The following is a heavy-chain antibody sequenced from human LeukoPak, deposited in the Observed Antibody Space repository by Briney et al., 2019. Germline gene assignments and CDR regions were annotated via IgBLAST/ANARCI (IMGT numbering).Heavy chain of an antibody. CDR3: ARLTATYYDFWSGYYPTYYFDY. CDR2: TYYSGST. Sequence: PSETLSLTCTVSGGSISSSSYYWGWIRQPPGKGLEWIGSTYYSGSTYYNPSLKSRVTISVDTSKNQFSLKLSSMTAADTAVYYCARLTATYYDFWSGYYPTYYFDYWGQGTLVTVSS. V-gene: IGHV4-39*01. CDR1: GGSISSSSYY. D-gene: IGHD3-3*01. J-gene: IGHJ4*02.